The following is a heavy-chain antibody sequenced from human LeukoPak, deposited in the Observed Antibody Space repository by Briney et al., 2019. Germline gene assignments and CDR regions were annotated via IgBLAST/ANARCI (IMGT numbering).Heavy chain of an antibody. CDR1: GGSISSGSYY. J-gene: IGHJ6*03. D-gene: IGHD3-10*01. CDR2: IYTSGST. Sequence: PSETLSLTCTVSGGSISSGSYYWSWIRQPAGKGLEWIGRIYTSGSTNYNPSLKSRVTISVDTSKNQFSLKLSSVTAADTAVYYCAREVWFGEFEYYYYYYMDVWGKGTTVTISS. CDR3: AREVWFGEFEYYYYYYMDV. V-gene: IGHV4-61*02.